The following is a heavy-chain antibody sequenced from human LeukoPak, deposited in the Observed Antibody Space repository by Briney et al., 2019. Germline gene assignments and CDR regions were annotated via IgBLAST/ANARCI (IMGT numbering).Heavy chain of an antibody. CDR2: IHYSGST. CDR1: GGSISSSSYY. J-gene: IGHJ4*02. Sequence: SETLSLTCTVSGGSISSSSYYWGWIRQPPGKGLEWIGNIHYSGSTYYNPSLKSRVTISVDTSKNQFSLKLSSVTAADTAVYYCARGIAVAGGDYWGQGTLVTVSS. D-gene: IGHD6-19*01. CDR3: ARGIAVAGGDY. V-gene: IGHV4-39*07.